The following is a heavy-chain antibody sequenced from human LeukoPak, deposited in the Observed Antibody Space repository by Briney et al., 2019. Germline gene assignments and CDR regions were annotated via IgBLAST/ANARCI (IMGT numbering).Heavy chain of an antibody. CDR2: ISSSSSYI. CDR1: GSTFSSYS. J-gene: IGHJ4*02. D-gene: IGHD3-16*01. V-gene: IGHV3-21*01. CDR3: ARDYSVITPVLDY. Sequence: PGGSLRLSCAASGSTFSSYSMNWVRQAPGKGLEWVSSISSSSSYIYYADSVKGRFTISRDNAKNSLYLQMNSLRAEDTAVYYCARDYSVITPVLDYWGQGTLVTVSS.